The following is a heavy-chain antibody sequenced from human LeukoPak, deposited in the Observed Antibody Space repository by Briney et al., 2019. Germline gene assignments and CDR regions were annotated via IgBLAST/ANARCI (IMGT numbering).Heavy chain of an antibody. CDR2: INPSGGGT. V-gene: IGHV1-46*01. J-gene: IGHJ6*02. D-gene: IGHD2-8*01. CDR1: GYSLTTYY. CDR3: ASVYLYGMDV. Sequence: ASVKVSSTASGYSLTTYYMHWVRQAPGQGLEWMAIINPSGGGTKYAQKFQGRVTMTRDTPTNTVYMELSSLRTEDTAVYYCASVYLYGMDVWGQGTTVTVSS.